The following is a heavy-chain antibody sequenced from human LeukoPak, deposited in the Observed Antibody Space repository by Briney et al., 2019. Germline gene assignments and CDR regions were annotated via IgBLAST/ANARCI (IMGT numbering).Heavy chain of an antibody. V-gene: IGHV3-30*02. CDR2: VRYDESTK. D-gene: IGHD2-2*01. J-gene: IGHJ4*02. CDR3: AKDVPAAYFDY. Sequence: GGSLRLSCAASGFTFSNYGMHWVRQAPGKGLEWVAFVRYDESTKFYADSVKGRFTISRDNSKTTLYPQMNSLRPEDTAVYYCAKDVPAAYFDYWGQGTLVTVSS. CDR1: GFTFSNYG.